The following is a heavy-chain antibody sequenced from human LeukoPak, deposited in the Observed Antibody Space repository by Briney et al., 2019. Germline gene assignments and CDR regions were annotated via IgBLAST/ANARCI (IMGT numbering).Heavy chain of an antibody. CDR2: INHSGSS. J-gene: IGHJ6*02. D-gene: IGHD3-10*01. V-gene: IGHV4-34*01. CDR3: AREYYGSGSYYNAGGMDV. CDR1: GGSFSGYY. Sequence: PSETLSLTCAVYGGSFSGYYWSWIRQPPGKGLEWIGEINHSGSSNYNPSLKSRVTISVDTSKNQFSLKLSSVTAADTAVYYCAREYYGSGSYYNAGGMDVWGQGTAVTVSS.